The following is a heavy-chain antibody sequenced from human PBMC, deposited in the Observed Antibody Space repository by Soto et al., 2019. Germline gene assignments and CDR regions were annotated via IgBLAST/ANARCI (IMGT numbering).Heavy chain of an antibody. CDR2: IYYSGST. J-gene: IGHJ4*02. CDR1: GGSISIGGYD. D-gene: IGHD6-19*01. V-gene: IGHV4-31*03. Sequence: TLSLTCNVSGGSISIGGYDWSWIRQHPGKRLEWIGYIYYSGSTYYNPSLKSRVTISVDTSKNQFSLKLSSVTADDTAVYYCAKGLGAVPGTGDGFDHWGQGTLVTGSS. CDR3: AKGLGAVPGTGDGFDH.